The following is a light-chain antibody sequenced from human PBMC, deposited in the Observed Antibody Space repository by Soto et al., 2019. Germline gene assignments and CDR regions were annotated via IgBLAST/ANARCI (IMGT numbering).Light chain of an antibody. CDR3: QQRSNWPPGLT. V-gene: IGKV3-11*01. CDR1: QSVSSY. Sequence: IVLTQSPATLSLSPWERATLSCGASQSVSSYLAWYQQKPGQAPRLLVYDASNRATGIPARFSGSGSGTDFTLTISSLEPEDFAVYYCQQRSNWPPGLTFGGGTKVDIK. CDR2: DAS. J-gene: IGKJ4*01.